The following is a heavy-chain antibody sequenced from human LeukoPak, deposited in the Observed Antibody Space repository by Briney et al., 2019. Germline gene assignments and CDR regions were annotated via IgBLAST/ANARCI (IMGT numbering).Heavy chain of an antibody. V-gene: IGHV3-7*03. CDR3: AREGDSSGWVQNWFDP. J-gene: IGHJ5*02. CDR2: IKHDGNWK. CDR1: GSTFGNYY. Sequence: GGSLRLSCAASGSTFGNYYMSWVRQAPGKGLEWVANIKHDGNWKFYADSVKGRFTVSRDNAEKSVYLHMSSLRAEDTAMYYCAREGDSSGWVQNWFDPWGQGTLVTVSS. D-gene: IGHD6-19*01.